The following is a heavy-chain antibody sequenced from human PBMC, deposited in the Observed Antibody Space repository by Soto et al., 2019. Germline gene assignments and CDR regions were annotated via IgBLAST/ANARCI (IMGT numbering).Heavy chain of an antibody. Sequence: ASVKLSCKASGGTFRNYAITWVRQAPGQGLEWLGRIIPILGSANDAQKFQGQVIISAEKSMNTAYRQWRSLKASDTAMYYCARHRELLLDYWGQGTLVTVSS. CDR1: GGTFRNYA. D-gene: IGHD1-26*01. CDR3: ARHRELLLDY. V-gene: IGHV1-69*06. J-gene: IGHJ4*02. CDR2: IIPILGSA.